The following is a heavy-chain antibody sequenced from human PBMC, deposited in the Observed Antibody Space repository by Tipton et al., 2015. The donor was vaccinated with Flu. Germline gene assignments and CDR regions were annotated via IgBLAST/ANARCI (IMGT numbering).Heavy chain of an antibody. CDR1: GFTFSSYW. CDR3: ASGPTAWYGYFNF. CDR2: ISLDGSVR. J-gene: IGHJ4*01. Sequence: SLRLSCAASGFTFSSYWMHWVRQAPGKGLVWVARISLDGSVRDFADSVRGRFTISRDNARNTLYLEMNSLRDEDTAAYYCASGPTAWYGYFNFWGHGTLVTVSS. V-gene: IGHV3-74*01. D-gene: IGHD6-13*01.